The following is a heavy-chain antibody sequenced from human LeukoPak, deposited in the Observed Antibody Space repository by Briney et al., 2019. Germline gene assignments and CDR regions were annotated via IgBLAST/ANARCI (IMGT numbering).Heavy chain of an antibody. CDR2: ISSDGTYT. J-gene: IGHJ4*02. Sequence: GGSLRLSCAASGFTFSSHLMHWVRQAPGKGLVWVSRISSDGTYTNYADSVKGRFTISRDNSKNTLYLQMNSLRAEDTAVYYCAKGSSPFDYWGQGTLVTVSS. CDR1: GFTFSSHL. D-gene: IGHD6-13*01. CDR3: AKGSSPFDY. V-gene: IGHV3-74*01.